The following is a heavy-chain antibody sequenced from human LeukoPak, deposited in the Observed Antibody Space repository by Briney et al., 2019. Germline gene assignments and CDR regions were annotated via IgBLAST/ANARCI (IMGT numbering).Heavy chain of an antibody. Sequence: SETLSLTCTVSGGSISSGDYYWSWIRQPPGKGLEWIGYIYYSGSTYYNPSLKSRVTISVDTSKNQFSLKLSSVTAADTAVYYCARDILTGPGAFDIWGQGTMVTVSS. V-gene: IGHV4-30-4*02. CDR1: GGSISSGDYY. CDR3: ARDILTGPGAFDI. J-gene: IGHJ3*02. CDR2: IYYSGST. D-gene: IGHD3-9*01.